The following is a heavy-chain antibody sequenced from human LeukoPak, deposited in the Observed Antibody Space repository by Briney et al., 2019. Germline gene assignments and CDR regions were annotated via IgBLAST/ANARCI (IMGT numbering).Heavy chain of an antibody. CDR2: ISSGGGRT. D-gene: IGHD4-17*01. CDR1: GFTLSSYA. J-gene: IGHJ4*02. CDR3: AKPYYGDYWEGYFDY. V-gene: IGHV3-23*01. Sequence: PGGSLRLSCAGSGFTLSSYAMSWVRQAPGKGLEWASAISSGGGRTYYADSVKGRFTIFRDNSKNTLFLQMNSLRAEDTAVYYCAKPYYGDYWEGYFDYWGQGTLVTVSS.